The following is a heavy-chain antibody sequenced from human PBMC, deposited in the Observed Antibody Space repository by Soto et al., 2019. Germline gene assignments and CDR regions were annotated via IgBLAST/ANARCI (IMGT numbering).Heavy chain of an antibody. D-gene: IGHD3-10*01. Sequence: EVQLVESGGGLVQPGGSLRLSCAASGFTVSTYYMNWVRQAPGEGLEWVSVVYSGGITYYADSVRGRFTISRDNSKSTLFLQMNSLRAEDTAVYYCARGRSASSDFDSWGQGTLVTVSS. CDR2: VYSGGIT. CDR3: ARGRSASSDFDS. CDR1: GFTVSTYY. J-gene: IGHJ4*02. V-gene: IGHV3-66*01.